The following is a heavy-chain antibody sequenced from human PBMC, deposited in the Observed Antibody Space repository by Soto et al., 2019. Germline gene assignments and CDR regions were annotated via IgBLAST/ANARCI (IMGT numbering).Heavy chain of an antibody. J-gene: IGHJ4*02. CDR3: ARDMNPYYGPGSIPGFFEY. CDR2: INPGNGDT. CDR1: GYSFTGHY. D-gene: IGHD3-10*01. Sequence: GASVKVSCKASGYSFTGHYVHWMRQAPGQGLEWMGWINPGNGDTKYAQRFQGRVTMTRDTSISTHYMELSALKSDDTAVYYCARDMNPYYGPGSIPGFFEYWGQGTLVTVSS. V-gene: IGHV1-2*02.